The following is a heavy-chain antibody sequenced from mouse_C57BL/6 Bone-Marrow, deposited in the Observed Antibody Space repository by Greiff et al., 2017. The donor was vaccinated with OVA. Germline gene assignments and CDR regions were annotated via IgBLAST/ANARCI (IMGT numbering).Heavy chain of an antibody. V-gene: IGHV5-4*01. CDR3: ARDPGGQYYLDY. J-gene: IGHJ2*01. CDR2: ISDGGSYT. Sequence: EVQGVESGGGLVKPGGSLKLSCAASGFTFSSYAMSWVRQTPEKRLEWVATISDGGSYTYYPDNVKGRFTISRDNAKNNLYLQMSHLKSEDTAMYYCARDPGGQYYLDYWGQGTTLTVSS. CDR1: GFTFSSYA.